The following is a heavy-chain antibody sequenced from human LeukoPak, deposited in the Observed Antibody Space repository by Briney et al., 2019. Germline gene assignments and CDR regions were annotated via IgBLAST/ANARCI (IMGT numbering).Heavy chain of an antibody. CDR1: GFTFSSYW. D-gene: IGHD3-22*01. Sequence: GSLRLSCSASGFTFSSYWMSWVRQAPGKGLEWVANIRQDGNEKYYVDSVKGRFTISRDNAKNSLYLQMNSLRAEDTAVYYCARDLTCSCDSSAYYDAFDIWGQGTMVTVSS. J-gene: IGHJ3*02. CDR3: ARDLTCSCDSSAYYDAFDI. V-gene: IGHV3-7*01. CDR2: IRQDGNEK.